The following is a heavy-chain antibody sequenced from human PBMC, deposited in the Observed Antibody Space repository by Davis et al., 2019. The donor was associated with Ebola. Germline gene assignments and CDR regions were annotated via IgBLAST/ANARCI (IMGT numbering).Heavy chain of an antibody. D-gene: IGHD2-15*01. J-gene: IGHJ4*02. CDR2: MNPNSDNT. Sequence: AASVKVSCKASGYTFTSYDISRVRQAPGQGLEWMGWMNPNSDNTGYPQKFQGRVTMTRNTSISTAYMELSSLRSEDTAVYYCARGYGVAADWGQGTLVTVSS. V-gene: IGHV1-8*01. CDR3: ARGYGVAAD. CDR1: GYTFTSYD.